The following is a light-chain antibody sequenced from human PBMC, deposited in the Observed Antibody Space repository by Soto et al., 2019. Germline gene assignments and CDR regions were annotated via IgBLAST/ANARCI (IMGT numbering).Light chain of an antibody. J-gene: IGLJ1*01. CDR3: SSYAGSSNV. Sequence: QSALNQPPSASGYPGQSVAISCTGTSSDVGGYNYVSWYQQHPGKAPKLMIYEVNKRPSGVPDRFSGSKSGNTASLTVSGLQAEDEADYYCSSYAGSSNVFGTGTKVTVL. CDR1: SSDVGGYNY. CDR2: EVN. V-gene: IGLV2-8*01.